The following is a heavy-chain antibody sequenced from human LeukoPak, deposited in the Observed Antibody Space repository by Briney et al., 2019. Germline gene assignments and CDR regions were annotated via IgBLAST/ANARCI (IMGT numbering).Heavy chain of an antibody. CDR2: IYHSGST. CDR3: ARGPGWGIAAAGIGWFDP. V-gene: IGHV4-30-2*01. Sequence: PSQTLSLTCAVSGGSISSGGYSWSWIRQPPGKGLEWIGYIYHSGSTYYNPSLKSRVTISVDTSKNQFSLKLSSVTAADTAVYYCARGPGWGIAAAGIGWFDPWGQGTLVTVSS. J-gene: IGHJ5*02. D-gene: IGHD6-13*01. CDR1: GGSISSGGYS.